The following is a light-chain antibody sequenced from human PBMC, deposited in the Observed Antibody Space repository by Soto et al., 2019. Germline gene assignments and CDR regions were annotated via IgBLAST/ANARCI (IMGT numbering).Light chain of an antibody. CDR3: GSRDSCLSAYV. V-gene: IGLV1-51*01. CDR1: SYNIGGNS. Sequence: QSVLTQPPSVSAAPGQRVTISCSGSSYNIGGNSVSWYQQLPGTAPILLIYDDDKRPSGIPDRFSGSKSGTSATLGITGFQTGDEADYYCGSRDSCLSAYVFGTGTKVTVL. J-gene: IGLJ1*01. CDR2: DDD.